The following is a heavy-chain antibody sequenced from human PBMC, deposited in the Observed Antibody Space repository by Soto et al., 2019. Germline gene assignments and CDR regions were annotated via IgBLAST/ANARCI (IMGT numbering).Heavy chain of an antibody. CDR1: GYTFTSYD. CDR3: ARRGAAASYYYGMDV. V-gene: IGHV1-8*01. D-gene: IGHD6-13*01. J-gene: IGHJ6*02. CDR2: MNPNSGNT. Sequence: ASVKVSCKASGYTFTSYDINWVRQATGQGLEWMGWMNPNSGNTGYAQKFQGRVTMTRNTSISTAYMELSSLRSEDTAMYYCARRGAAASYYYGMDVWGQGTTVTVSS.